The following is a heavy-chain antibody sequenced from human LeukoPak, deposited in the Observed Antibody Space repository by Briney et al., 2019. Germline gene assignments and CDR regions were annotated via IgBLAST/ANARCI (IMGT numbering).Heavy chain of an antibody. D-gene: IGHD6-19*01. CDR3: ARDSYGAVAGTCDY. J-gene: IGHJ4*02. V-gene: IGHV1-2*06. CDR1: GFTFTGYY. CDR2: INPNSGGT. Sequence: PGASVKVSCKASGFTFTGYYMHWVRQAPGQGLEWMGRINPNSGGTNYAQKLQGRVTMTTDTSTSTAYMELRSLRSDDTAVYYCARDSYGAVAGTCDYWGQGTLVTVSS.